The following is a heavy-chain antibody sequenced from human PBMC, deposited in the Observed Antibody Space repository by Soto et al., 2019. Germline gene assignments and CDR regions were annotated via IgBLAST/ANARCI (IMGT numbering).Heavy chain of an antibody. D-gene: IGHD3-3*01. J-gene: IGHJ6*03. V-gene: IGHV1-46*01. CDR3: ASSMYYDFWSGYSPDYYYYMDV. Sequence: GASVKVSCKASGYTFTSYYMHWVRQAPGQGLEWMGRINPILGIASYAQKFQGRVTITADKSTSTAYMELSSLRSEDTAVYYCASSMYYDFWSGYSPDYYYYMDVWGKGTTVTVSS. CDR1: GYTFTSYY. CDR2: INPILGIA.